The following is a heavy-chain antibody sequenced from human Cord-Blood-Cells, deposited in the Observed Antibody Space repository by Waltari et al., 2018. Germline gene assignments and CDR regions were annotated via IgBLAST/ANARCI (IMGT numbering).Heavy chain of an antibody. V-gene: IGHV4-38-2*01. CDR3: ARRGGYGDYDY. CDR2: IYHSGST. CDR1: GYSISSGYY. J-gene: IGHJ4*02. Sequence: QVQLQESGPGLVKPSETLSLTCAVSGYSISSGYYWGWIRQPPGKGLEWIGSIYHSGSTYYNPSLKSRVTISVDTSKNQFSLKLSSVTAADTAVYYCARRGGYGDYDYWGQGTLVTVSS. D-gene: IGHD4-17*01.